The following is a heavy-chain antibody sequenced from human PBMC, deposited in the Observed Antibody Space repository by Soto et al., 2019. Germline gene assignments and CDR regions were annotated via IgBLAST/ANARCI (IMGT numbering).Heavy chain of an antibody. Sequence: GASVKVSCKASGYTFTGYYMPWVRQAPGQGLEWMGWINPNSGGTNYAQKFQGRVTMTRDTSISTAYMELSRLRSDDTAVYYCARSVGDPYYYYGMDVWGQGTTVTVSS. V-gene: IGHV1-2*02. J-gene: IGHJ6*02. CDR3: ARSVGDPYYYYGMDV. CDR2: INPNSGGT. CDR1: GYTFTGYY. D-gene: IGHD2-21*02.